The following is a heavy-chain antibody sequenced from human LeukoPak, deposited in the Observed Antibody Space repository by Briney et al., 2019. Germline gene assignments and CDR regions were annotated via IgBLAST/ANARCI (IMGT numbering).Heavy chain of an antibody. CDR2: IKQDGSEK. D-gene: IGHD6-6*01. CDR1: GFTFSTYW. V-gene: IGHV3-7*01. J-gene: IGHJ4*02. CDR3: SVAARWGDD. Sequence: GGSLRLSCAASGFTFSTYWMSWVRQAPGKGLEWVANIKQDGSEKYYVDSVKGRFTISRDNAKNSLYLQMNSLRAEDTAVYYCSVAARWGDDWGQGTLVTVSP.